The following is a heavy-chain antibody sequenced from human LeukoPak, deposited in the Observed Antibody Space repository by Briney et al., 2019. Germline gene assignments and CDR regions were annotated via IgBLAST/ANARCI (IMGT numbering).Heavy chain of an antibody. Sequence: PSETLSLTCTVSGGSISSYYWSWIRQPAGKGLEWIGRIYTSGSTNYNPSLKSRVTMSVDTSKNQFSLKLSSVTAADTAVYYCARGTILRFLESTNWFDPWGQGTLVTVSS. J-gene: IGHJ5*02. D-gene: IGHD3-3*01. CDR2: IYTSGST. CDR1: GGSISSYY. V-gene: IGHV4-4*07. CDR3: ARGTILRFLESTNWFDP.